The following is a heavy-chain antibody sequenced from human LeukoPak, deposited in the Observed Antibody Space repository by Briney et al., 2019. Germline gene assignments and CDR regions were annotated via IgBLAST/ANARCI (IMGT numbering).Heavy chain of an antibody. Sequence: GGSLILSCAASGFTFSSYAMHWVRQAPGKGLEWVAVISYDRSLKYYADSVRGRFTISSDNSKNTLFLQMNSLRPEDTALYYCAREITIFGVVIQRYDAFDIWGQGTMVTVSS. CDR1: GFTFSSYA. D-gene: IGHD3-3*01. V-gene: IGHV3-30*04. CDR2: ISYDRSLK. CDR3: AREITIFGVVIQRYDAFDI. J-gene: IGHJ3*02.